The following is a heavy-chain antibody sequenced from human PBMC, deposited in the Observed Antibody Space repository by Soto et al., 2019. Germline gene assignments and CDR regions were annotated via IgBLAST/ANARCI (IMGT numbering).Heavy chain of an antibody. CDR2: INHSGST. J-gene: IGHJ4*02. CDR3: ARERRGYSYGAHDY. CDR1: GGSFSGYY. Sequence: QVQLQQWGAGLLKPSETLSLTCAVYGGSFSGYYWSWIRQPPGKGLEWIGEINHSGSTNYNPSLKRRVTISVDTSKNQFSLKLSSVTAADTAVYYCARERRGYSYGAHDYWGQGTLVTVSS. V-gene: IGHV4-34*01. D-gene: IGHD5-18*01.